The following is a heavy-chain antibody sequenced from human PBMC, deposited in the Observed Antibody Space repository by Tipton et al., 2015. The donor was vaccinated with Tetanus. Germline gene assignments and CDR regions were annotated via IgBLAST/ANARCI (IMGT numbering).Heavy chain of an antibody. V-gene: IGHV1-2*02. Sequence: QVQLVQSGAEVKKPGASVKVSCKASGYTFTGYYMHWVRQAPGQGLEWMGWINPNSGGTNYAQKFQGRVTMTRDTSISTAYMELSRLRSDDAAVYYCARAPTAMVPLRGPEGAFDIWGQGTMVTVSS. D-gene: IGHD5-18*01. CDR1: GYTFTGYY. J-gene: IGHJ3*02. CDR2: INPNSGGT. CDR3: ARAPTAMVPLRGPEGAFDI.